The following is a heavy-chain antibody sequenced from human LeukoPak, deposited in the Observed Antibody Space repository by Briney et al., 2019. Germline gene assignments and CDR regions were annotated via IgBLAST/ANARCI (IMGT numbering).Heavy chain of an antibody. CDR3: ARQDGGYYYYYMDV. V-gene: IGHV4-39*01. CDR1: GGSISSSSYY. J-gene: IGHJ6*03. Sequence: PSETLSLTCTVSGGSISSSSYYWGWIRQPPGKGLEWIGSIYYSGSTYYNPSLKSRVTIYVDTSKNQFSLKLSSVTAADTAVYYCARQDGGYYYYYMDVWGKGTTVTVSS. CDR2: IYYSGST.